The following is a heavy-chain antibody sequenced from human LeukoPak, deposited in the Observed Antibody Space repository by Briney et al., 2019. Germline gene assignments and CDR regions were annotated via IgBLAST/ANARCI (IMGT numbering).Heavy chain of an antibody. D-gene: IGHD6-13*01. V-gene: IGHV3-23*01. Sequence: GGSLRLSCAASGFTFSIFAMSWVRQPPGKGLEWVSAIGGSGNTYYADSVKGRFTISRDNAKNTLYLQMNSLRAEDTAVYFCAKAKTAAGSDYWGQGTLVTVSS. J-gene: IGHJ4*02. CDR3: AKAKTAAGSDY. CDR1: GFTFSIFA. CDR2: IGGSGNT.